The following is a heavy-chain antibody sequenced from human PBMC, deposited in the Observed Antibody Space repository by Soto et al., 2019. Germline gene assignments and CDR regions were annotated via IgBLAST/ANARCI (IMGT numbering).Heavy chain of an antibody. CDR1: GGTFSSYA. CDR2: IIPIFGTA. V-gene: IGHV1-69*13. D-gene: IGHD1-26*01. Sequence: GASVKVSCKASGGTFSSYAISWVRQAPGQGLEWMGGIIPIFGTANYAQKFQGRVTITADESTSTAYMELSSLRSEDTAVYYCARAGEVGATAVYGMDVRGQGTTVTVSS. CDR3: ARAGEVGATAVYGMDV. J-gene: IGHJ6*02.